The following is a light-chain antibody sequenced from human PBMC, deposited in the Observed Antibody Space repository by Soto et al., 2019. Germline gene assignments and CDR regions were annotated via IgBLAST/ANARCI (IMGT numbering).Light chain of an antibody. Sequence: DIKVTQSPPTLSASVGDRVTITCRASQSISSWLAWYQQKPGKAPKLLIYASSSLQSGVPSRFSGSGSGADFILTISSLQSEDFATYYCQQSYSTPITFGQGTRLEI. CDR3: QQSYSTPIT. J-gene: IGKJ5*01. CDR2: ASS. CDR1: QSISSW. V-gene: IGKV1-39*01.